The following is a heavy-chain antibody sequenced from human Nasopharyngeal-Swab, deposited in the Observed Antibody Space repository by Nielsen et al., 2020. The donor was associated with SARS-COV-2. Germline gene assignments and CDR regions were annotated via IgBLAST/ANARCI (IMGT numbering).Heavy chain of an antibody. Sequence: GASLKISCAASGFTFNMYTLNWVRQAPGKGLEWVSAISSTGDYIYYAASVKGRFTISSDNAKNSLHLQMSSLCAEEASGYYCVRDTPAMFAYWGQGTLVTVSS. CDR3: VRDTPAMFAY. CDR2: ISSTGDYI. J-gene: IGHJ4*02. CDR1: GFTFNMYT. V-gene: IGHV3-21*01.